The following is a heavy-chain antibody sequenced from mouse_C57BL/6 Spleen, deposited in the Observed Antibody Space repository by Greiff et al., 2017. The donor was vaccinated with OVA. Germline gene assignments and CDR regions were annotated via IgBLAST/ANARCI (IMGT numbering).Heavy chain of an antibody. Sequence: QVQLQQSDAELVKPGASVKISCKVSGYTFTDHTIHWMKQRPEQGLEWIGYIYPRDGSTKYNEKFKGKATLTADKSSSTAYMQLNSLTSEDSAVYFCARWAYYGSSNWYFDVWGTGTTVTVSS. CDR2: IYPRDGST. V-gene: IGHV1-78*01. J-gene: IGHJ1*03. D-gene: IGHD1-1*01. CDR1: GYTFTDHT. CDR3: ARWAYYGSSNWYFDV.